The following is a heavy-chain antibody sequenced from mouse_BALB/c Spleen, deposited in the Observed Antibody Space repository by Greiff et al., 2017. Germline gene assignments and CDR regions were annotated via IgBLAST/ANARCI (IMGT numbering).Heavy chain of an antibody. D-gene: IGHD2-2*01. CDR2: ISSGGSYT. J-gene: IGHJ2*01. CDR1: GFTFSSYA. Sequence: DVQLVESGGGLVKPGGSLKLSCAASGFTFSSYAMSWVRQTPEKRLEWVATISSGGSYTYYPDSVKGRFTISRDNAKNTLYLQMSSLRSEDTAMYYCARGYYGYDGDYFDYWGQGTTLTVSS. CDR3: ARGYYGYDGDYFDY. V-gene: IGHV5-9-3*01.